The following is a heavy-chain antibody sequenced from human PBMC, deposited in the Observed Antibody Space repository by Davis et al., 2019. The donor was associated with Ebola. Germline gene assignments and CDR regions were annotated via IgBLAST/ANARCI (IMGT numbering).Heavy chain of an antibody. V-gene: IGHV3-21*01. D-gene: IGHD6-13*01. CDR3: ARGAAAGMGWYFDY. Sequence: GGSLRLSCAASGFTFSSYSMNWVRQAPGKGLEWVSSISSSSSYIYYADSVKGRFTISRDNSKNTLYLQMGSLRAEDMAVYYCARGAAAGMGWYFDYWGQGTLVTVSS. J-gene: IGHJ4*02. CDR1: GFTFSSYS. CDR2: ISSSSSYI.